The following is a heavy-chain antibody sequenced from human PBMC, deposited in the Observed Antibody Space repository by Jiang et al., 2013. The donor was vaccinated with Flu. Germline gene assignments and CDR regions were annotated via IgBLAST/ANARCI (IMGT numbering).Heavy chain of an antibody. Sequence: VQLVESGAEVKKPGASVKISCKASGYSFTTYYMHWVRQAPGQGLEWMGMINPNGGSTRYAQKFQGRVTMTTETSTSTVYMELSTLRSEDTAVYYCARDRWYFSSPPFDQWGQGSLVTV. CDR1: GYSFTTYY. D-gene: IGHD6-6*01. V-gene: IGHV1-46*01. J-gene: IGHJ4*02. CDR2: INPNGGST. CDR3: ARDRWYFSSPPFDQ.